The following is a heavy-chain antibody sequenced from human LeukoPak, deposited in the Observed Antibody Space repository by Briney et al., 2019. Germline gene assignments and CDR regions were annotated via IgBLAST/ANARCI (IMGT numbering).Heavy chain of an antibody. D-gene: IGHD6-19*01. Sequence: PGGSLRLSCAASGFTFSSYGMHWVRQAPGKGLEWVAVIWYDGSNKYYADSVKGRFTISRDNSKSTLYLQMNSLRAEDTAVYYCARSYDGYSSGWYWIDFDYWGQGTLVTVSS. CDR1: GFTFSSYG. V-gene: IGHV3-33*01. CDR2: IWYDGSNK. J-gene: IGHJ4*02. CDR3: ARSYDGYSSGWYWIDFDY.